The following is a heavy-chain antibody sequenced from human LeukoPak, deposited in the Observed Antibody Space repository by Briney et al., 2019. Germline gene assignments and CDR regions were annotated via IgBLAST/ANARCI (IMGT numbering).Heavy chain of an antibody. V-gene: IGHV3-21*01. D-gene: IGHD3-22*01. CDR2: ISSSSSYI. J-gene: IGHJ4*02. Sequence: SGGSLRLSCAASGFTFSSYSMNWVRQAPGKGLEWVSSISSSSSYIYYADSAKGRFTISRDNAKNSLYLQMNSLRAEDTAVYYCASPFGPDYYDSSGYPGEDYFDCWGQGTLVTVSS. CDR3: ASPFGPDYYDSSGYPGEDYFDC. CDR1: GFTFSSYS.